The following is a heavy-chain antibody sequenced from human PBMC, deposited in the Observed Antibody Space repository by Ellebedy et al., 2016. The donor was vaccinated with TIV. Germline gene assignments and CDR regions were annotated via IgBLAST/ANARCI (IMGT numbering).Heavy chain of an antibody. CDR1: GFTFSSYI. V-gene: IGHV3-23*01. CDR3: AIDPRIAVTAGSDDY. D-gene: IGHD6-19*01. J-gene: IGHJ4*02. CDR2: ISTSGDST. Sequence: GESLKISCAASGFTFSSYIMTWVRQTPGKGLEWVSSISTSGDSTHYADSVKGRFTISRDNSKGTLYLQMSSLGAEDTAVYYCAIDPRIAVTAGSDDYWGQGTLVTVTS.